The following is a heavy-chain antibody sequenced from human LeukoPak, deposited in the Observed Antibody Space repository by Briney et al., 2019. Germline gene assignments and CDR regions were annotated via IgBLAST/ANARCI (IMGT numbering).Heavy chain of an antibody. CDR1: GYTFTSHD. V-gene: IGHV1-8*01. CDR3: ARGLRFLEWLSWFDP. D-gene: IGHD3-3*01. Sequence: ASVKVSCKASGYTFTSHDINWVRQAAGQGLEWMGWMNPNSGNTGYAQKFQGRVTITTDESTSTAYMELSSLGSEDTAVYYCARGLRFLEWLSWFDPWGQGTLVTVSS. J-gene: IGHJ5*02. CDR2: MNPNSGNT.